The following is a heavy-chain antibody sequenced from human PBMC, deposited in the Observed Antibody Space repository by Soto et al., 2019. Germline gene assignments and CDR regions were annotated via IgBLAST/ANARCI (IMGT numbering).Heavy chain of an antibody. Sequence: GGSLRLSCAASEFTFSNYWMHWVRQAPGKGLVWVSAIKGSGGSTYYADSVKGRFTISRDNSKNTLYLQMNSLRAEDTAVYYCAKADIVVVVAATVLDYWGQGTLVTVSS. D-gene: IGHD2-15*01. CDR3: AKADIVVVVAATVLDY. CDR1: EFTFSNYW. V-gene: IGHV3-23*01. J-gene: IGHJ4*02. CDR2: IKGSGGST.